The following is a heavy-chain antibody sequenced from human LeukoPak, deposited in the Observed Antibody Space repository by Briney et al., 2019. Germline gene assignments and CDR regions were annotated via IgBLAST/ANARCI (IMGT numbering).Heavy chain of an antibody. CDR1: GGSFSGYY. V-gene: IGHV4-34*01. CDR2: INHSGST. Sequence: PSGTLSLTCAVYGGSFSGYYWSWIRQPPGKGLEWIGEINHSGSTNYNPSLKSRVTISIDTSKNQFSLKLSSVTAADTAVYYCARRKIRYFDWLSPVNWFDPRGQGTLVTVSS. D-gene: IGHD3-9*01. CDR3: ARRKIRYFDWLSPVNWFDP. J-gene: IGHJ5*02.